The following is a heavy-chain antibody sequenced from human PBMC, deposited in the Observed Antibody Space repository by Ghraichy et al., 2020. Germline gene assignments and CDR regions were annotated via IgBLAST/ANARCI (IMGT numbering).Heavy chain of an antibody. CDR1: GFTFSSYG. Sequence: GGSLRLSCAASGFTFSSYGMHWVRQAPGKGLEWVAVISYDGSNKYYADSVKGRFTISRDNSKNTLYLQMNSLRAEDTAVYYCAKEPGYSSGWYVRYYYMDVWGKGTTVTVSS. D-gene: IGHD6-19*01. CDR3: AKEPGYSSGWYVRYYYMDV. J-gene: IGHJ6*03. V-gene: IGHV3-30*18. CDR2: ISYDGSNK.